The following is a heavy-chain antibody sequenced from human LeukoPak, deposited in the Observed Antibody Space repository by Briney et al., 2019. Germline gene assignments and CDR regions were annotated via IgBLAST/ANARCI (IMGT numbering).Heavy chain of an antibody. J-gene: IGHJ6*03. CDR3: AGGWCYSSYYYYYMDV. V-gene: IGHV1-18*01. CDR1: GYTFTSYG. D-gene: IGHD2-8*02. CDR2: ISAYNGNT. Sequence: GASVKVSCKASGYTFTSYGISWVRQAPGQGLEWMGWISAYNGNTNYAQKLQGRVTMTTDTSTSTAYMELRSLRSDDTAVYYCAGGWCYSSYYYYYMDVWGKGTTVTVSS.